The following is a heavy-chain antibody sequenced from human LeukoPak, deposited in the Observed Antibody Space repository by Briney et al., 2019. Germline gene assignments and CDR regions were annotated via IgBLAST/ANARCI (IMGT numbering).Heavy chain of an antibody. D-gene: IGHD2/OR15-2a*01. V-gene: IGHV3-48*03. CDR1: GLTFSNFK. Sequence: GGSLRLSCAVSGLTFSNFKMNWVRRAPGKGLEWVSYISGSGRSTFYADSVKGRFTISRDNAKNSLYLQMNSLRAEDTALYYCAKGVVVDYFYWYFDLWGRGTLVTVSS. CDR3: AKGVVVDYFYWYFDL. J-gene: IGHJ2*01. CDR2: ISGSGRST.